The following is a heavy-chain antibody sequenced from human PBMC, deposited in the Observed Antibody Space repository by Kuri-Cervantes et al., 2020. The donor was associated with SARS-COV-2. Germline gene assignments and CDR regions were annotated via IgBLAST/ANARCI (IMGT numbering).Heavy chain of an antibody. CDR1: GFTFSSYG. D-gene: IGHD6-13*01. V-gene: IGHV3-30*18. CDR3: AKDRDSSSWLHWYFDL. Sequence: GGSLRLSCAASGFTFSSYGMHWVRQAPGKGLEWVAVISYDGSNKYYADSVKGRFTISRDNSKNTLYLQMNSLRAEDTAVYYCAKDRDSSSWLHWYFDLWGRGTLVTVSS. J-gene: IGHJ2*01. CDR2: ISYDGSNK.